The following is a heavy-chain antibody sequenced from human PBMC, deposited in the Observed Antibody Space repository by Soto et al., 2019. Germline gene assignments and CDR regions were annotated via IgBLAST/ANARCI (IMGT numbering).Heavy chain of an antibody. CDR2: ISESGAIT. CDR1: GFTFSSYT. V-gene: IGHV3-23*01. J-gene: IGHJ4*02. Sequence: EVHLLESGGGLVQPGGSLRLSCVASGFTFSSYTMYWVRQVPGKGLEWVSDISESGAITHYADSVKGRFTISRDDPKSTLYRQMHALRGDDPAVYYCATAQYTGISKTLDYWGQGTLVTVST. CDR3: ATAQYTGISKTLDY. D-gene: IGHD1-26*01.